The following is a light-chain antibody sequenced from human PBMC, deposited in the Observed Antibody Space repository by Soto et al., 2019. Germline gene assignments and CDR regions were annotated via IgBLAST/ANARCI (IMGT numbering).Light chain of an antibody. CDR1: QSISSY. CDR2: AAS. CDR3: QRSYSHRWT. J-gene: IGKJ1*01. V-gene: IGKV1-39*01. Sequence: DIQMTQSPSSLSASVGDRVTITCRARQSISSYLNWYQQKPGKAPKLLIYAASSLQSGGQSRFSGSGSGTDFTLTISSLQPEDFATYYGQRSYSHRWTFGQGTKVEIK.